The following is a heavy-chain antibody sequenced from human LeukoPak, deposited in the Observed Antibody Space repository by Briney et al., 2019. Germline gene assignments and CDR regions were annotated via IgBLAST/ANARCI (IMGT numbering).Heavy chain of an antibody. J-gene: IGHJ4*02. CDR3: ARVEARRITIFGVVIIEGIFDY. V-gene: IGHV1-18*01. D-gene: IGHD3-3*01. Sequence: ASVKVSCKASGYTFTNYDINWVRQAAGQGLEWMGWISAYNGNTNYAQKLQGRVTMTTDTSTSTAYMELRSLRSDDTAVYYCARVEARRITIFGVVIIEGIFDYWGQGTLVTVSS. CDR1: GYTFTNYD. CDR2: ISAYNGNT.